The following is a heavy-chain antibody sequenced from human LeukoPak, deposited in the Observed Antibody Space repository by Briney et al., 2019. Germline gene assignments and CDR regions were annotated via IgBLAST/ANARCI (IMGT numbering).Heavy chain of an antibody. CDR3: ARCSTCARSSGYYDAFDI. V-gene: IGHV5-51*01. CDR2: IYPGAPDI. Sequence: GESLKISCKDSGGYWIGWVRQMPGKGLEWMGIIYPGAPDIRYSPSFQGQVTISADGSISTAYLQWSSLKASDTAMYYCARCSTCARSSGYYDAFDIWGQGTMVTVSS. J-gene: IGHJ3*02. CDR1: GGYW. D-gene: IGHD3-22*01.